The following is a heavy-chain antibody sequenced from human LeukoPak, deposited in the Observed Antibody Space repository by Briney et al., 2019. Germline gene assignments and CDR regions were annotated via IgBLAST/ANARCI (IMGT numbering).Heavy chain of an antibody. Sequence: GGSLRLSCAASGFSFSDYSMNWVRQAPGKGLEWVSYINTDSRTIKYADSVKGRFTTSRDNSKNTLYLQMNSLRAEDTAVYYCARGLAYCGGDCSDEFDYWGQGTLVTVSS. CDR3: ARGLAYCGGDCSDEFDY. V-gene: IGHV3-48*01. CDR2: INTDSRTI. J-gene: IGHJ4*02. CDR1: GFSFSDYS. D-gene: IGHD2-21*02.